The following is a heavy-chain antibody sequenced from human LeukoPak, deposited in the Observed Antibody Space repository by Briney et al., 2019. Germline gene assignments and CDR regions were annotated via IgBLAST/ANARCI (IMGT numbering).Heavy chain of an antibody. J-gene: IGHJ4*02. D-gene: IGHD2-2*01. CDR3: ARPPPREWSRISWPLSY. Sequence: GESLKISCKGSGYSFTTYWIVWVRQMPGKGLEWMGIIYPGDSDTRYSPSFQGQVTISVDKSVSAAYLQWSSLKASDTAMYYCARPPPREWSRISWPLSYWGQGTLVTVSS. CDR2: IYPGDSDT. V-gene: IGHV5-51*01. CDR1: GYSFTTYW.